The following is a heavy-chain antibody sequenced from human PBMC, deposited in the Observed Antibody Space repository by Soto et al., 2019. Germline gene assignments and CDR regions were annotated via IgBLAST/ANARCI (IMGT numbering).Heavy chain of an antibody. J-gene: IGHJ4*02. CDR2: ISWNSGSI. V-gene: IGHV3-9*01. D-gene: IGHD3-9*01. Sequence: DVQLVESGGGLVQPGRSLRLSCAASGFTFDDYAMHWVRQAPGKGLEWVSGISWNSGSIGYADSVKGRFTISRDNAKNSLYLQMNSLRTENTAFYYCAKDITNYDIGGQFDYWGQGTLVTVSS. CDR1: GFTFDDYA. CDR3: AKDITNYDIGGQFDY.